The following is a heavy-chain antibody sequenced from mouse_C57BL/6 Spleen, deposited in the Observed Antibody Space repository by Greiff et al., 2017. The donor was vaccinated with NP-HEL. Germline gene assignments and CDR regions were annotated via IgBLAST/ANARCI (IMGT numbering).Heavy chain of an antibody. J-gene: IGHJ2*01. D-gene: IGHD2-2*01. V-gene: IGHV5-4*01. Sequence: EVQRVESGGGLVKPGGSLKLSCAASGFTFSSYAMSWVRQTPEKRLEWVATISDGGSYTYYPDNVKGRFTISRDNAKNNLYLQMSHLKSEDTAMYYCARDGYLPYYFDYWGQGTTLTVSS. CDR1: GFTFSSYA. CDR3: ARDGYLPYYFDY. CDR2: ISDGGSYT.